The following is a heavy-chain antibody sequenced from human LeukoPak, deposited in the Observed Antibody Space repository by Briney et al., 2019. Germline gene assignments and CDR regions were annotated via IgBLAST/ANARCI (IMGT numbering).Heavy chain of an antibody. CDR3: ARLGVTRPGY. D-gene: IGHD3-3*01. CDR2: ISSSGSTV. Sequence: GGSLRLSCAASGLTVSGNYMNWVRQAPGKGLEWVSYISSSGSTVYYADSVKGRFTISRDNAKNSLFLQMNSLRAEDTAVYYCARLGVTRPGYWGQGTLVTVSS. J-gene: IGHJ4*02. CDR1: GLTVSGNY. V-gene: IGHV3-11*04.